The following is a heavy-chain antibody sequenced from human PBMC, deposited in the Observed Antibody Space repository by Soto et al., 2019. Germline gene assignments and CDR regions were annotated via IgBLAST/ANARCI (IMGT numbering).Heavy chain of an antibody. V-gene: IGHV4-39*01. CDR2: IYYSGST. Sequence: QLQLQESGPGLVKPSETLSLTCTVSGGSISSSGYYWGWIRQPPGKGLEWIGNIYYSGSTYFNSSLKSRVAISVDTSKNQFSLKLSSVTAADTAVYYCARNTIFGVAINTFDNWGQGTLVTVSS. J-gene: IGHJ4*02. CDR3: ARNTIFGVAINTFDN. CDR1: GGSISSSGYY. D-gene: IGHD3-3*01.